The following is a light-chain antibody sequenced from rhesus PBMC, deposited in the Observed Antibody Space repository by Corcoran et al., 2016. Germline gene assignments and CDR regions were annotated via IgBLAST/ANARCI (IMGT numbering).Light chain of an antibody. J-gene: IGKJ4*01. CDR2: GAS. V-gene: IGKV3-24*01. CDR1: QSVSSS. Sequence: EIVMTQSPATLSLSPGERATLSCRASQSVSSSLAWYQQQPGQAPRLLIYGASSRATGIPDRFSGSGSGTDFTLTISSLEPEDVAVYYCLQHSNWPLTFGGGTKVELK. CDR3: LQHSNWPLT.